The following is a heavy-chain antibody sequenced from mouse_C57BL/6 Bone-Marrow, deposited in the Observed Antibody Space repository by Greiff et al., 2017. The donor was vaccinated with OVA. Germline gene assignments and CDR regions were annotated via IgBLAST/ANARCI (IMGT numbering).Heavy chain of an antibody. Sequence: QVQLKESGAELVKPGASVKLSCKASGYTFTEYTIHWVKQRSGQGLEWIGWFYPGSGSIKYNEKFKDKATLTADKSSSTVYMELSRLTSEDSAVYFCARPDHGYYAMDYWGQGTSVTVSS. V-gene: IGHV1-62-2*01. CDR3: ARPDHGYYAMDY. CDR2: FYPGSGSI. CDR1: GYTFTEYT. J-gene: IGHJ4*01.